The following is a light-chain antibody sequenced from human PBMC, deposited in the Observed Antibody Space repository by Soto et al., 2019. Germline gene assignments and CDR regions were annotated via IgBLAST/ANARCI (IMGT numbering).Light chain of an antibody. CDR1: SSDVGGYNY. Sequence: SVLTQPPSASGSPGQSVTISCTGTSSDVGGYNYVSWYQQHPGKAPKLMIYEVSKRPSGVPDRFSGSKSGNTAYLTVSGLQAEDEADYLWSSCRGSNNHGFGTGTKVTV. V-gene: IGLV2-8*01. CDR3: SSCRGSNNHG. J-gene: IGLJ1*01. CDR2: EVS.